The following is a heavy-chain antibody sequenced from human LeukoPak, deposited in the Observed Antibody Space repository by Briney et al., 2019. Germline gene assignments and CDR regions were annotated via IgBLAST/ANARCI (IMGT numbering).Heavy chain of an antibody. V-gene: IGHV3-23*01. J-gene: IGHJ4*02. CDR2: ISGSGGST. D-gene: IGHD6-19*01. CDR3: AKDRMAGLDY. CDR1: DFTFRSYD. Sequence: GGSLRLSCTASDFTFRSYDMTWVRQAPGKGLEWVSAISGSGGSTYYADSVKGRFTISRDNSKNTLYLQMNSLRAEDTAVYYCAKDRMAGLDYWGQGTLVTVSS.